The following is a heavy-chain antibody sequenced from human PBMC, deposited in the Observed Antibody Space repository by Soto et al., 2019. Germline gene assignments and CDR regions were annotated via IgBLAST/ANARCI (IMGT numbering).Heavy chain of an antibody. V-gene: IGHV4-30-2*01. Sequence: QLQLQESGSGLVKPSQTLALTCAVSGGSISSCGYSWSWIRQPPGKGLEWIGYIYHSVSTYYNPSLKSRVTISVDRSKNQFSLKLSSGTAADTAVYDCARVPYRWGQGTLVTVSS. J-gene: IGHJ5*02. CDR2: IYHSVST. CDR3: ARVPYR. CDR1: GGSISSCGYS.